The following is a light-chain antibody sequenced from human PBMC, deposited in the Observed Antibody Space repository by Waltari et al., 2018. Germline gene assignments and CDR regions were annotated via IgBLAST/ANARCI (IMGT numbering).Light chain of an antibody. CDR3: QQYNRWPPIT. CDR2: GAS. CDR1: LSIADN. V-gene: IGKV3-15*01. Sequence: VMTQPPATLSVSPGERASLSFRASLSIADNLAWYQQKRGHAPRLLIYGASTSATGIPARFTGRGSGTDFTLTISSLQSEDSAVYYCQQYNRWPPITFGQGTRLEI. J-gene: IGKJ5*01.